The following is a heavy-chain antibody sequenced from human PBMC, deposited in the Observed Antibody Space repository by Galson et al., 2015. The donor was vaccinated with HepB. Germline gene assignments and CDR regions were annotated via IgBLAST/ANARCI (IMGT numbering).Heavy chain of an antibody. V-gene: IGHV1-69*04. CDR3: ARAVVPAAIPYYYMDV. CDR2: IIPILGIA. CDR1: GGTFSSYA. Sequence: SVKVSCKASGGTFSSYAISWVRQAPGQGLEWMGRIIPILGIANYAQKFQGRVTITADKSTSTAYMELSSLRSEDTAVYYCARAVVPAAIPYYYMDVWGKGTTVTVSS. D-gene: IGHD2-2*01. J-gene: IGHJ6*03.